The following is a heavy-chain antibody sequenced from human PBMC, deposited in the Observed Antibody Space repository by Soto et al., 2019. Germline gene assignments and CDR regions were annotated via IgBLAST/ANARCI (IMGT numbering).Heavy chain of an antibody. V-gene: IGHV3-30*18. D-gene: IGHD6-19*01. CDR2: ISHDGSEK. CDR3: AKDWWETGWYNWFDS. J-gene: IGHJ5*01. CDR1: GFTFSTHG. Sequence: QVQLVESGGGLVQPGTSLRLSCAASGFTFSTHGMHWVRQAPGKGLEWVAMISHDGSEKYYVDSVKGRFTISRDTSKNALFLKRDSLRVEDAAIYECAKDWWETGWYNWFDSWGQGTLVTVSS.